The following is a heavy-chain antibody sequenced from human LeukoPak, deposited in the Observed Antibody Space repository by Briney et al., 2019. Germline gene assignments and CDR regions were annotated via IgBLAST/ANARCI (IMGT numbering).Heavy chain of an antibody. D-gene: IGHD3-22*01. Sequence: ASVKVSCKASGYIFTSYGISWVRQAPGQGLEWMGWISAYNGNTNYAQKLQGRVTMTTDTSTSTAYMELRSLRSDDTAVYYCARVSSSSYDSSGYYPFDYWGQGTLVTVSS. CDR1: GYIFTSYG. CDR3: ARVSSSSYDSSGYYPFDY. J-gene: IGHJ4*02. CDR2: ISAYNGNT. V-gene: IGHV1-18*01.